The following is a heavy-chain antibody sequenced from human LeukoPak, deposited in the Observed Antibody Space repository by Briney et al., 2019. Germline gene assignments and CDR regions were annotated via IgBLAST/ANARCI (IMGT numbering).Heavy chain of an antibody. D-gene: IGHD1-26*01. CDR1: GYTFTGYY. CDR3: ARDNSVGDNAWWFDP. J-gene: IGHJ5*02. CDR2: INPNSGGT. V-gene: IGHV1-2*02. Sequence: ASVKVSCKASGYTFTGYYVHWVRQAPGQGLEWMGWINPNSGGTNYAQKFQGRVTMTRDTSISTAYMELSRLRSEDTAIYYCARDNSVGDNAWWFDPWGQGTLVTVSS.